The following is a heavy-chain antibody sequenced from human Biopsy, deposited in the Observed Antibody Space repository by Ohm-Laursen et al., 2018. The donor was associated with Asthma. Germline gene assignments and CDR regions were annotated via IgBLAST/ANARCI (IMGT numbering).Heavy chain of an antibody. J-gene: IGHJ4*02. V-gene: IGHV4-59*01. CDR1: GVSIRSYY. CDR3: AGFCSGGNCPDH. Sequence: SETLSLTCTVSGVSIRSYYWTWIRPPPGKGLEWIGNIHYSGSTCSNPSLKSRVTISVDTSKKQISLRLSSVIAADTAVYYCAGFCSGGNCPDHWGQGTLVTVSS. CDR2: IHYSGST. D-gene: IGHD2-15*01.